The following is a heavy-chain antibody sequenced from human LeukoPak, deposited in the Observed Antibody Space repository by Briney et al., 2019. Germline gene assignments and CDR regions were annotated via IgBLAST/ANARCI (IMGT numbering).Heavy chain of an antibody. J-gene: IGHJ4*02. CDR1: GYSISSGYY. Sequence: PSETLSLTCTVSGYSISSGYYWGWIRQPPGQGLEWVSAISGSGGSTYYADSVKGRFTISRDNSKNTLYLQMNSLRAEDTAVYYCATKPHIVGATPVDYWGQGTLVTVSS. CDR3: ATKPHIVGATPVDY. CDR2: ISGSGGST. D-gene: IGHD1-26*01. V-gene: IGHV3-23*01.